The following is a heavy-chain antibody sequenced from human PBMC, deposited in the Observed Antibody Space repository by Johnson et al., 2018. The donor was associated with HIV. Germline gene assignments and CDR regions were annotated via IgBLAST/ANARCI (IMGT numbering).Heavy chain of an antibody. D-gene: IGHD5-18*01. CDR2: IWYDGSNK. CDR1: GFTFSSYG. Sequence: VQLVESGGGVVQPGRSLRLSCAASGFTFSSYGMHWVRQAPGKGLEWVAVIWYDGSNKYYADSVKGRFTISRDNSKNTLYLQMNSLRAEDTAVYYCARDLDTAMVTCAFDIWGQGTMVTVSS. J-gene: IGHJ3*02. CDR3: ARDLDTAMVTCAFDI. V-gene: IGHV3-33*01.